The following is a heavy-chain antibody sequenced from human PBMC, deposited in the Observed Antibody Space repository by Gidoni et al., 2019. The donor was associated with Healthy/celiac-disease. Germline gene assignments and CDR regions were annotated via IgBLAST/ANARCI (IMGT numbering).Heavy chain of an antibody. V-gene: IGHV2-70*01. CDR1: GFSLSTNGMC. Sequence: QVTLRESGPALVKPTQTLTLTCTFAGFSLSTNGMCVSWIRQPPGKALEWLALIDWDDDKYYSTSLKTRLTISKDTSKIQVVLTMTNMDPVDTATYYCARQYYYVSSSGRGEIDYWGQGTLVTVSS. J-gene: IGHJ4*02. D-gene: IGHD3-22*01. CDR3: ARQYYYVSSSGRGEIDY. CDR2: IDWDDDK.